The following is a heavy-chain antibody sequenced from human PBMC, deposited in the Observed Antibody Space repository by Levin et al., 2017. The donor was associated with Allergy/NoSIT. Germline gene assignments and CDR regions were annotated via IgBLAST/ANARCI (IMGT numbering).Heavy chain of an antibody. CDR3: ARDEMVQELQYYYGIDV. V-gene: IGHV4-39*07. Sequence: SETLSLTCTVSGGSISSHSYYWGWIRQPPGKGLEWIGNIYYSGSTYYNPSLKSRVTISVDTSKNQFSLKLTSVNAADTAVYYCARDEMVQELQYYYGIDVWGQGTTVSVSS. J-gene: IGHJ6*02. CDR1: GGSISSHSYY. CDR2: IYYSGST. D-gene: IGHD4/OR15-4a*01.